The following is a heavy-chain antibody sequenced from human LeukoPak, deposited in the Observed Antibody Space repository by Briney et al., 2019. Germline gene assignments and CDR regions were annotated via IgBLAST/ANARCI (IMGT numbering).Heavy chain of an antibody. Sequence: GGSLRLSCAASGFTFSRYWMHWVRQAPGKGLMWVSRISPDGSTTLYADSVKGRFSISRDNAKNTLYLQMNSLRAEDTAVYYCARSVNGDYWGQGTLVTVSS. CDR1: GFTFSRYW. D-gene: IGHD2-8*01. V-gene: IGHV3-74*03. CDR2: ISPDGSTT. CDR3: ARSVNGDY. J-gene: IGHJ4*02.